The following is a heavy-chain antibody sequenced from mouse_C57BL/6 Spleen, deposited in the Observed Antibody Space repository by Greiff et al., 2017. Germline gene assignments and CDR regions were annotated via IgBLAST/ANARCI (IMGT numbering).Heavy chain of an antibody. D-gene: IGHD1-1*01. CDR3: ARSAYGSSYGDFDV. Sequence: VKLQQSVAELVRPGASVKLSCTASGFYIKNSYMHWVKQRPEQGLEWIGRIDPANGNTKYNPKFQGKATITADTYSNTAYLQLSSLTSEDTAIYYCARSAYGSSYGDFDVWGTGTTVTVSS. J-gene: IGHJ1*03. V-gene: IGHV14-3*01. CDR2: IDPANGNT. CDR1: GFYIKNSY.